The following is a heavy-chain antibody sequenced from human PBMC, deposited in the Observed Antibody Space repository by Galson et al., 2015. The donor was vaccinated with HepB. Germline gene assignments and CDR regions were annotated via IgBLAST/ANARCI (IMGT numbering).Heavy chain of an antibody. V-gene: IGHV4-39*07. D-gene: IGHD2-15*01. CDR1: GGSISSSSYY. Sequence: TLSLTCTVSGGSISSSSYYWGWIRQPPGKGLEWIGSIYYSGSTYYNPSLKSRVTIPVDTSKNQFSLKLSSVTAADTAVYYCAREGVVVVAATAVVPYFDYWGQGTLVTVSS. CDR3: AREGVVVVAATAVVPYFDY. J-gene: IGHJ4*02. CDR2: IYYSGST.